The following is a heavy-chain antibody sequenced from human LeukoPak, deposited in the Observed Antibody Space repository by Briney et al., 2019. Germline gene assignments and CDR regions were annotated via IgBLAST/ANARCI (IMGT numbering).Heavy chain of an antibody. D-gene: IGHD1-1*01. J-gene: IGHJ4*02. CDR1: FXXYS. Sequence: FXXYSMXXVRQAPGKGLEWISYIGIDSGNTKYADSVRGRFTISADKAKNSLYLQMNSLRVEDTAVYYCARDHNYAFDNWGQGTLVSVAS. V-gene: IGHV3-48*01. CDR3: ARDHNYAFDN. CDR2: IGIDSGNT.